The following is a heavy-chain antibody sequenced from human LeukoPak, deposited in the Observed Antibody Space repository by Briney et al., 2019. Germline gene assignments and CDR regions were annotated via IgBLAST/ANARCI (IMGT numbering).Heavy chain of an antibody. Sequence: SETLSLTCTVSGGSINNYYWSWIRQPPGKGLEWIGRIYTSGSTNYNPSLKSRVTISVDTSKNQFSLKLSSVTAADTAVYYCARVFVRSGIHYYYYYYMDVWGKGTTVTVSS. CDR1: GGSINNYY. J-gene: IGHJ6*03. CDR2: IYTSGST. CDR3: ARVFVRSGIHYYYYYYMDV. V-gene: IGHV4-4*08. D-gene: IGHD3-10*01.